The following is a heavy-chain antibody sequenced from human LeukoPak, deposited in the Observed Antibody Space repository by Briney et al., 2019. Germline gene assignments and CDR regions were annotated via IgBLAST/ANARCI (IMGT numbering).Heavy chain of an antibody. CDR3: ATGPGVIDPYYFDY. CDR2: ISAYNGNT. J-gene: IGHJ4*02. D-gene: IGHD3-10*01. CDR1: GYTFTSYG. Sequence: ASVKVSCKASGYTFTSYGISWVRQAPGQGLEWMGWISAYNGNTNYAQKLQGRVTMTTDTSTSTAYMELSSLRSEDTAVYYCATGPGVIDPYYFDYWGQGTLVTVSS. V-gene: IGHV1-18*01.